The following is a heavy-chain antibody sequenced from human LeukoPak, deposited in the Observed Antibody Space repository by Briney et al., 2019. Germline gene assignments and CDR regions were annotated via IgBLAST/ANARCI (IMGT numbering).Heavy chain of an antibody. CDR3: AILIAVAGPATFY. Sequence: GGSLRLSCAASGFTFSSYAMHWVRQAPGKGLEYVSAISSNGGSTYYANSVKGRFTISRDNSKNTLYLQMGSLRAEDMAVYYCAILIAVAGPATFYWGQGTLVTVSS. D-gene: IGHD6-19*01. CDR1: GFTFSSYA. CDR2: ISSNGGST. V-gene: IGHV3-64*01. J-gene: IGHJ4*02.